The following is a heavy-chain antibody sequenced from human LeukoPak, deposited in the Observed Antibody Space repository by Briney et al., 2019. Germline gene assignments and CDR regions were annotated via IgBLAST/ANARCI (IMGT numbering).Heavy chain of an antibody. Sequence: GGSLRLSCAASGFTFDTYTMNWVRQAPGKGLEWVSSITGSGGGTHYADSVKGRFTISRDNFENTLHLQMNSLRAEDTAVYYCAKDGVDWGSYFDYWGQGILVTVSS. D-gene: IGHD7-27*01. CDR2: ITGSGGGT. CDR1: GFTFDTYT. CDR3: AKDGVDWGSYFDY. J-gene: IGHJ4*02. V-gene: IGHV3-23*01.